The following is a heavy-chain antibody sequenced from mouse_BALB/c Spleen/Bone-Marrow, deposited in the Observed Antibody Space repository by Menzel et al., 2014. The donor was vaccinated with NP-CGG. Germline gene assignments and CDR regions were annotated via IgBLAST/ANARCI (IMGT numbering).Heavy chain of an antibody. J-gene: IGHJ2*01. Sequence: EVNVVESGGGLVKPGGSLKLSCAASGFTFSDYYMYWVRQTPEKRLEWVATISDGGSYTYYPDSVKGRFTISGDNAKNNLYLQMSSLKSEDTAMYYCARGSSYFDYWGQGTTLTVSS. CDR2: ISDGGSYT. CDR1: GFTFSDYY. CDR3: ARGSSYFDY. D-gene: IGHD1-1*01. V-gene: IGHV5-4*02.